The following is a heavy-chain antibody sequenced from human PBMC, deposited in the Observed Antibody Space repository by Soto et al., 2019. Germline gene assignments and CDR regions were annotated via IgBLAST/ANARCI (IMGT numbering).Heavy chain of an antibody. CDR3: AGHLLAVAGTLRAAFDI. V-gene: IGHV4-39*01. D-gene: IGHD6-19*01. CDR2: IYYSGST. J-gene: IGHJ3*02. Sequence: SETLSLTCTVSGGSISSSSYYWGWIRQPPGKGLEWIGSIYYSGSTYYNPSLKSRVTISVDTSKNQFSLKLSPVTAADTAVYYWAGHLLAVAGTLRAAFDIWGQGTMVTVSS. CDR1: GGSISSSSYY.